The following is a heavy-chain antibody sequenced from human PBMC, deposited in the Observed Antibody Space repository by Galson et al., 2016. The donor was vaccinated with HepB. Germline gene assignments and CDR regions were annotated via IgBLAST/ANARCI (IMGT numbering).Heavy chain of an antibody. Sequence: SLRLSCAASGFTFSSYSMHWVRQAPGRGLEWISFIFSSSTIYYADSVKSRFTISRDNAKNSLDLQMNSLTDEETAVYVCARGWRENTLDYWGQGTLVTVSS. CDR3: ARGWRENTLDY. V-gene: IGHV3-48*02. CDR2: IFSSSTI. D-gene: IGHD2/OR15-2a*01. CDR1: GFTFSSYS. J-gene: IGHJ4*02.